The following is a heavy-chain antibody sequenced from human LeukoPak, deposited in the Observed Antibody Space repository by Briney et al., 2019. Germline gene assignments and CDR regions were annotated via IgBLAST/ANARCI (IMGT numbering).Heavy chain of an antibody. D-gene: IGHD6-13*01. J-gene: IGHJ6*03. V-gene: IGHV4-59*01. CDR1: GGSISGYY. CDR3: ARGDSSSCYSYYYYMDV. Sequence: PSETLSLTCTVSGGSISGYYWSWMRQPPGQGLEWMGYIYYSGGTNYNPSLKSRVTISVDPSKNQLSLKLSSVTAADTAVYYCARGDSSSCYSYYYYMDVWGKGTTVTVSS. CDR2: IYYSGGT.